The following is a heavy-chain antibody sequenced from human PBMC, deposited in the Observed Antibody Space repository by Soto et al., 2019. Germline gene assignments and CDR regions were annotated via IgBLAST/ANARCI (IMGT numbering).Heavy chain of an antibody. CDR3: ASAKTTVTTSGHNYYFDY. CDR1: RFTFSSYV. Sequence: GGSLRLSCAASRFTFSSYVMSWVRQAPGKGLEWVSAISSSGGSASYADSMKGRFTISRDNSENTLYLQMNSLRAEDTAVYYCASAKTTVTTSGHNYYFDYWGQGTLVTVSS. J-gene: IGHJ4*02. D-gene: IGHD4-17*01. CDR2: ISSSGGSA. V-gene: IGHV3-23*01.